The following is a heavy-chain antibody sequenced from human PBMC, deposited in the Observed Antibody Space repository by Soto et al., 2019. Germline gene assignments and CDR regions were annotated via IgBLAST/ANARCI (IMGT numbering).Heavy chain of an antibody. CDR3: ARQGFFDIWNFDY. Sequence: SETLSLTCTVSGGSISSSNYYWGWIRQPPEKGLEWIGSIYYSGSTYYNPSLKSRVTISVDTSKNQFSLKLTSVTAADTAVYYCARQGFFDIWNFDYWGQGTLVTVSS. CDR2: IYYSGST. CDR1: GGSISSSNYY. J-gene: IGHJ4*02. D-gene: IGHD3-3*01. V-gene: IGHV4-39*01.